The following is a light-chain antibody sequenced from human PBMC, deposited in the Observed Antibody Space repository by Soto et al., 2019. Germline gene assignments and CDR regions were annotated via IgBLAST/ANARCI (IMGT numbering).Light chain of an antibody. CDR2: AAS. CDR1: QDISSY. J-gene: IGKJ5*01. Sequence: DIQLTQSPSFLSASVGDRVTIICRASQDISSYLAWYQQKPGKAPKFLIYAASTLQSGVPSRFSGSGSGTEFTLTVSSLQPEDFATYYCQRLDDYPITFGQGTRLEIK. CDR3: QRLDDYPIT. V-gene: IGKV1-9*01.